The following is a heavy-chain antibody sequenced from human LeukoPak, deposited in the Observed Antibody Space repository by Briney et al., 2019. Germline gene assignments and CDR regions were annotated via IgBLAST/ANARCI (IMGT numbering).Heavy chain of an antibody. V-gene: IGHV3-11*04. CDR1: GFTFSDYY. D-gene: IGHD3-10*02. CDR3: AELGITMIGGV. J-gene: IGHJ6*04. Sequence: GGSLRLSCAASGFTFSDYYMSWIRQAPGKGLEWLSYISSSGSAVYYADSVKGRFTISRDNAKNSLYLQMNSLRAEDTAVYYCAELGITMIGGVWGKGTTVTISS. CDR2: ISSSGSAV.